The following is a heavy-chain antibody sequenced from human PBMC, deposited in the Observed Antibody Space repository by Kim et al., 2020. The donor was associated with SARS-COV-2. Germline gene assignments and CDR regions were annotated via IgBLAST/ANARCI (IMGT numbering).Heavy chain of an antibody. CDR3: ARKIYPLNYYYYGMDV. CDR2: ISGSGGST. J-gene: IGHJ6*02. CDR1: GFTFSSYA. Sequence: GGSLRLSCAASGFTFSSYAMSWVRQAPGKGLEWVSAISGSGGSTYYADSVKGRFTISRDNSKNTLYLQMNSLRAEDTAVYYCARKIYPLNYYYYGMDVWGQGTTVTVSS. V-gene: IGHV3-23*01.